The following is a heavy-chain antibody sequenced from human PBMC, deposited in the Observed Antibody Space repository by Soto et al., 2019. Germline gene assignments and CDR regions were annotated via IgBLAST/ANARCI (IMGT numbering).Heavy chain of an antibody. CDR1: GFTFSSYS. CDR3: ARDPGDTAMVSDAFDS. D-gene: IGHD5-18*01. J-gene: IGHJ3*02. V-gene: IGHV3-48*02. CDR2: ISSSSSTI. Sequence: GGSLRLSCAASGFTFSSYSMNWVRQAPGKGLEWVSYISSSSSTIYYADSVKGRFTISRDNAKNSLYLQMNSLRDEDTAVYYCARDPGDTAMVSDAFDSWGQGKMVTFSS.